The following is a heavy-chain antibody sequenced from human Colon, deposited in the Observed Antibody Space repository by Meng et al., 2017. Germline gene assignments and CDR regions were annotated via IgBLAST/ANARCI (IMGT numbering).Heavy chain of an antibody. CDR2: ARIDYANT. Sequence: QVQLQESGPGLVRPSETLSLICAVSGASVRSPDHQWGWVRQPPGKGLEWIGYARIDYANTNYNPSLKSRVTISVDTSKNQFSLKLSSVTPADTAVYFCARDRVPGKYWGQGTLVTVSS. CDR3: ARDRVPGKY. CDR1: GASVRSPDHQ. D-gene: IGHD1-14*01. J-gene: IGHJ4*02. V-gene: IGHV4-61*08.